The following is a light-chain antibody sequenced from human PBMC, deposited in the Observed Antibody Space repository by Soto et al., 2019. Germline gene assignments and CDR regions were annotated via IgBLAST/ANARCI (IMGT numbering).Light chain of an antibody. CDR2: DVS. CDR1: SSDVGAYDY. Sequence: QSALTQPRSVSGSPGQSVTISCTGTSSDVGAYDYVSWYQQHPGQAPKLMIFDVSVRPSGIPDRFSGSKSGNTASLTISGLQAEDETDYYCCSYAGGYTYVFGSGTKLTVL. J-gene: IGLJ1*01. V-gene: IGLV2-11*01. CDR3: CSYAGGYTYV.